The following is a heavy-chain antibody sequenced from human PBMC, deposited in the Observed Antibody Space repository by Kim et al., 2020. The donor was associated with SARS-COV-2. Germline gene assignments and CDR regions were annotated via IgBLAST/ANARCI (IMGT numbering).Heavy chain of an antibody. CDR2: IYISGNT. CDR1: GASISSYY. Sequence: SETLSLTCTVSGASISSYYWNWIRQPAGKGLEWIGRIYISGNTNYSPSLKNRVTMSIDRSKNLFSLKLNSVTAADTAMYYCARHSYSENYSWFDPWGQGTLVTVSS. V-gene: IGHV4-4*07. J-gene: IGHJ5*02. CDR3: ARHSYSENYSWFDP. D-gene: IGHD1-26*01.